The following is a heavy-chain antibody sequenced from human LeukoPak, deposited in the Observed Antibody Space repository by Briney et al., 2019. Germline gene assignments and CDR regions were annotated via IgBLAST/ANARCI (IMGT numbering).Heavy chain of an antibody. D-gene: IGHD6-6*01. CDR3: AKASYSSSWWVVDY. J-gene: IGHJ4*02. Sequence: GGSLRLSCAASGFTFSSYAMSWVRQAPGKGLEWVSAISGSGSSTYYADSVKGRFTISRDNSKKTLYLQMNSLRAEDTAVYYCAKASYSSSWWVVDYWGQGTLVTVSS. CDR2: ISGSGSST. CDR1: GFTFSSYA. V-gene: IGHV3-23*01.